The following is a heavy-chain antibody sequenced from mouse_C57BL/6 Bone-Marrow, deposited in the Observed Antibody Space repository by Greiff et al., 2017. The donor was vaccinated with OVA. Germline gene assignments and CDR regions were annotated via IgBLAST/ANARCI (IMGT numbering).Heavy chain of an antibody. CDR2: IDPETGGT. CDR3: TRRGRDYYAMDY. Sequence: QVQLQQSGAELVRPGASVTLSCKASGYTFTDYEMHWVKQTPVHGLEWIGAIDPETGGTAYNQKFKGKAILTADKSSSTAYMELRSLTSEDSAVSYCTRRGRDYYAMDYWGQGTSVTVSS. V-gene: IGHV1-15*01. CDR1: GYTFTDYE. J-gene: IGHJ4*01.